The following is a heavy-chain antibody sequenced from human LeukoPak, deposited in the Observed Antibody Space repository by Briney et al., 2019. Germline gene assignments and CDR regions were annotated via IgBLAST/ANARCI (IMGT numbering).Heavy chain of an antibody. CDR3: AREGYYDSSGYYYGDY. Sequence: GGSLRLSCAASGFTFSSYSMNWVRQAPGKGLEWVSSISSSSSYIYYADSVKGRFTISRDNAKNPLYLQMNSLRAEDTAVYYCAREGYYDSSGYYYGDYWGQGTLVTVSS. V-gene: IGHV3-21*01. J-gene: IGHJ4*02. D-gene: IGHD3-22*01. CDR2: ISSSSSYI. CDR1: GFTFSSYS.